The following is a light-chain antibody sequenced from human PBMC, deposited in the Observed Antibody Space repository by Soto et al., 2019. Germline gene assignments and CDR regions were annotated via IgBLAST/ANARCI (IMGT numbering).Light chain of an antibody. J-gene: IGKJ1*01. CDR2: KAS. V-gene: IGKV1-5*03. CDR1: QSISSW. Sequence: DIQMTQSPSTLSASVGDRVTITCRASQSISSWLAWYQQKPGKAPKLLIYKASSLESGVPSRFSGSGSGTEFTLTISSLQPADFVTYYCKQYDHGWTFGQGTKVEIK. CDR3: KQYDHGWT.